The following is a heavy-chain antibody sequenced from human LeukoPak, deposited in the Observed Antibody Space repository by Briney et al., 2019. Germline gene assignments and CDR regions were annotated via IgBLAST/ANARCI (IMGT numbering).Heavy chain of an antibody. Sequence: ASVKVSCKASGYTFTSYGISWVRQASGQGLEWMGWMNPNNGNTGYAQKFQGRVTMTRDTSISTAYMELRGLRSEDTAVYYCVRDGEGVAISVNYWFDPWGQGTLVTVSS. J-gene: IGHJ5*02. CDR3: VRDGEGVAISVNYWFDP. D-gene: IGHD3-10*01. CDR2: MNPNNGNT. V-gene: IGHV1-8*02. CDR1: GYTFTSYG.